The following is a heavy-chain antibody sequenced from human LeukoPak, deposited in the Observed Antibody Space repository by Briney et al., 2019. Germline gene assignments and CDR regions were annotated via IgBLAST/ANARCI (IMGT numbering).Heavy chain of an antibody. CDR3: ARLYYDTSGFYYPFDY. D-gene: IGHD3-22*01. Sequence: GGSLRLSCAVSGFTFSSYGLHWVRQAPGKGPQWVAFIQFDGRNKYYADSVKGRFTISRDNSKNTLHLEMNSLRPEDTAVYYCARLYYDTSGFYYPFDYWGQGTLVTVSS. V-gene: IGHV3-30*02. CDR2: IQFDGRNK. J-gene: IGHJ4*02. CDR1: GFTFSSYG.